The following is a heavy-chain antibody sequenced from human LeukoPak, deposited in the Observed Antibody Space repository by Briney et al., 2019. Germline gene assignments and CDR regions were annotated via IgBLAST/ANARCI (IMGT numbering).Heavy chain of an antibody. Sequence: GESLKTPLNGSGYWLPNYCIALVRQVPGQDLEWMGIVFPAYSDTRYSPSFQGQVTISADKSIGIAYLQWSGLKASDTVMYYWARLSRGDWGVVYVDYWGQGSRVSVSS. D-gene: IGHD3-10*01. CDR1: GYWLPNYC. CDR3: ARLSRGDWGVVYVDY. J-gene: IGHJ4*02. CDR2: VFPAYSDT. V-gene: IGHV5-51*01.